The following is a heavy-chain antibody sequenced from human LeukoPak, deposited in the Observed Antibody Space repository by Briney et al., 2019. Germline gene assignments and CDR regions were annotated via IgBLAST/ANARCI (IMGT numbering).Heavy chain of an antibody. J-gene: IGHJ1*01. CDR3: ARDYNRNDFYGDYRYLQH. D-gene: IGHD4-17*01. Sequence: SETLSLTCTASGGSISSYYWSWIRQPPGKGLEWIGYIYYSGSTNYNPSLKSRVTISVDTSKNQFSLKLSSVTAADAAVYYCARDYNRNDFYGDYRYLQHWGQGTLVTVSS. CDR2: IYYSGST. V-gene: IGHV4-59*12. CDR1: GGSISSYY.